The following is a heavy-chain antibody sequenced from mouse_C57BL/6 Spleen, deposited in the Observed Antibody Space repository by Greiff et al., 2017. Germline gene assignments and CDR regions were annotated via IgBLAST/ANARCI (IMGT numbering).Heavy chain of an antibody. D-gene: IGHD2-10*01. J-gene: IGHJ2*01. V-gene: IGHV5-6*01. CDR2: ISSGGSYT. CDR3: ARHPSYGNYYFDY. CDR1: GFTFSSYG. Sequence: VQLKESGGDLVKPGGSLKLSCAASGFTFSSYGMSWVRQTPDKRLEWVATISSGGSYTYYPDSVKGRFTISRDNAKNTLYLQMSSLKSEDTAMYYCARHPSYGNYYFDYWGQGTTLTVSS.